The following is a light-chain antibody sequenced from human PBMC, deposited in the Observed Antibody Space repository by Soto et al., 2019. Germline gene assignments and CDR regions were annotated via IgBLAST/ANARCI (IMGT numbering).Light chain of an antibody. V-gene: IGKV3-11*01. J-gene: IGKJ4*01. Sequence: VLTQSPATLSLSPGERATLSCRASQTVSSFLAWYQQKPGQAPRLLIHDSSDRATGIPARFSGSGSGTDFTLTISSLAPEDVAVYYCQQRSNWPLTFGGGTRVE. CDR3: QQRSNWPLT. CDR1: QTVSSF. CDR2: DSS.